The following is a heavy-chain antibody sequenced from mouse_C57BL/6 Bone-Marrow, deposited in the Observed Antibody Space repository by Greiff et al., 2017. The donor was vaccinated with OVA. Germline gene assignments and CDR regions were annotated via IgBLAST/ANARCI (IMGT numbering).Heavy chain of an antibody. D-gene: IGHD1-1*01. Sequence: VQRVESGAELVKPGASVKISCKASGYAFSSYWMNWVKQRPGKGLEWIGQIYPGDGDTNYNGKFKGKATLTADKSSSTAYMQLSSLTSEDSAVYFCARGNYYGSRGYWGQGTTLTVSS. V-gene: IGHV1-80*01. CDR1: GYAFSSYW. J-gene: IGHJ2*01. CDR2: IYPGDGDT. CDR3: ARGNYYGSRGY.